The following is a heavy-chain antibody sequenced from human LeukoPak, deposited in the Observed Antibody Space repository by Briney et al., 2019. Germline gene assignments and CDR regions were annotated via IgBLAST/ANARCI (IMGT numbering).Heavy chain of an antibody. D-gene: IGHD3-10*01. CDR2: IKQDGSEK. Sequence: PGGSLRLSCAASGFTFSGYSMNWVRQAPGKGLEWVANIKQDGSEKYYVDSVKGRFTISRDESKNTLFLQTNSLRAKDTAVYYCAGVTTSGSYKFDYWGQGTLVTVSS. CDR3: AGVTTSGSYKFDY. J-gene: IGHJ4*02. V-gene: IGHV3-7*03. CDR1: GFTFSGYS.